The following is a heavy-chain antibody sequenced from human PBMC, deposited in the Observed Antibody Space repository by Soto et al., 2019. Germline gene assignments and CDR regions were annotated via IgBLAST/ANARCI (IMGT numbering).Heavy chain of an antibody. D-gene: IGHD3-3*01. CDR3: ARIRITIFGVVSEPFFDY. CDR1: GYTFTSYG. Sequence: ASVKVSCKASGYTFTSYGISCVRQAPGQGLEWMGWISAYNGNTNYAQKLQGRVTMTTDTSTSTAYMELRSLRSDDTAVYYCARIRITIFGVVSEPFFDYWGQGTLVTVSS. V-gene: IGHV1-18*01. CDR2: ISAYNGNT. J-gene: IGHJ4*02.